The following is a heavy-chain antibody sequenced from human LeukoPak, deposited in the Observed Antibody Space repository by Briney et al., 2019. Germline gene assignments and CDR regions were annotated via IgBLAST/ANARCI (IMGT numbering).Heavy chain of an antibody. J-gene: IGHJ2*01. CDR1: GGTFSSYA. Sequence: ASVKVSCKASGGTFSSYAFSWVRQAPGQGLEWMGGIIPIFGTANYAQKFQGRVTITADESTSTAYMELSSLRSEDTAVYYCASPYYDNSGYYWYFDLWGRGTLVTVSS. CDR3: ASPYYDNSGYYWYFDL. V-gene: IGHV1-69*13. CDR2: IIPIFGTA. D-gene: IGHD3-22*01.